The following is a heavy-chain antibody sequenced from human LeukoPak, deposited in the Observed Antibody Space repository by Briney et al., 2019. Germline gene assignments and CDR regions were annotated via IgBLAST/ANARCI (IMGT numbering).Heavy chain of an antibody. CDR3: ARERVPGFDP. J-gene: IGHJ5*02. Sequence: SETLSLTCTVSGGSISSYYWSWIRQPAGKGLGWIGRIYTSGSINYNPSLKSRVTMSVDTSKNQFSLKLSSVTAADTAVYYCARERVPGFDPWGQGTLVTVSS. CDR2: IYTSGSI. V-gene: IGHV4-4*07. D-gene: IGHD2-2*01. CDR1: GGSISSYY.